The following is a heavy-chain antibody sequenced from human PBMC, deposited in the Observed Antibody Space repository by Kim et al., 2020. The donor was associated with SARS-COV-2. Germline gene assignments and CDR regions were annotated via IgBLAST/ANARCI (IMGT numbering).Heavy chain of an antibody. CDR1: GITVSNNY. CDR3: ARSGPHIFDR. D-gene: IGHD6-25*01. CDR2: IETGGST. Sequence: GGSLRLSCAASGITVSNNYISWVRQAPGKGLEWVAIIETGGSTFYADTVKGRFTISRDNSKKTVSLQMNSMRFEDRALYFCARSGPHIFDRWGQGTL. V-gene: IGHV3-53*01. J-gene: IGHJ4*02.